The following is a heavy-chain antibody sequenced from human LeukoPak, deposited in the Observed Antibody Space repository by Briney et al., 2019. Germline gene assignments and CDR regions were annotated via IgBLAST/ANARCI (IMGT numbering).Heavy chain of an antibody. D-gene: IGHD3-3*01. CDR3: ARDARRYDFWSGYIGATPDY. Sequence: GASVKVSCKASGYTFTGYYMHWVRQAPGQGLEWRGWINPNSGGTNYAQKFQGRVTMTRDTSISTAYMELSRLRSDDTAVYYCARDARRYDFWSGYIGATPDYWGQGTLVTVSS. V-gene: IGHV1-2*02. J-gene: IGHJ4*02. CDR1: GYTFTGYY. CDR2: INPNSGGT.